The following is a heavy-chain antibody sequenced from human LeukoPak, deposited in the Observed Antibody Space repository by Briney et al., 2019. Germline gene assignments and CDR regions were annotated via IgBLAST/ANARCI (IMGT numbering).Heavy chain of an antibody. CDR2: IKSKSDGGTT. J-gene: IGHJ3*01. V-gene: IGHV3-15*07. CDR3: ASDTTHDYGDYIGAFDV. CDR1: GFTFSNAW. Sequence: GGSLRLSCAASGFTFSNAWMNWVRQAPGKGLEWAGRIKSKSDGGTTDFAAPVKGRFTISRDDSQNTLYLQMNSLKTEDTAVYYCASDTTHDYGDYIGAFDVWGQGTMVTVSS. D-gene: IGHD4-17*01.